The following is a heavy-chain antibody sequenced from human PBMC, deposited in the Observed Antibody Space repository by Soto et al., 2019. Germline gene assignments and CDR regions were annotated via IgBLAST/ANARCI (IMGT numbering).Heavy chain of an antibody. CDR2: ISAYNGNT. V-gene: IGHV1-18*04. J-gene: IGHJ5*02. CDR3: ARHRHRYYDSSGYYFYNWFDP. D-gene: IGHD3-22*01. CDR1: GYTFTTYG. Sequence: ASVKVSCKTSGYTFTTYGVSWVRQAPGQGLEWMGWISAYNGNTNYAQKLQGRVTMTTDTSTSTAYMELRGLRSDDTAVYYCARHRHRYYDSSGYYFYNWFDPWGQGTLVTVSS.